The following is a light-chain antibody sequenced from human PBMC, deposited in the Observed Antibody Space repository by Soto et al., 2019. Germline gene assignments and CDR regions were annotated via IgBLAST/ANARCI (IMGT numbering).Light chain of an antibody. CDR1: QSVSSSY. J-gene: IGKJ5*01. V-gene: IGKV3-20*01. CDR2: GAS. CDR3: QHYDSLPIT. Sequence: EIVLTQSPGTLSLSPGERATLSCRASQSVSSSYLAWYQQKPGQPPRLLIYGASSRATGIPDRFSGSGSGTDFTLNISRLEPEDFEVFYCQHYDSLPITFGQGTRLEIK.